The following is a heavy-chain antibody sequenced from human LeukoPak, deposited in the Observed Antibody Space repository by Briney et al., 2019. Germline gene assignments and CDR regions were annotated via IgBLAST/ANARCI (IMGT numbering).Heavy chain of an antibody. Sequence: GGSLRLSCAASGFTFSSYGMHWVRQAPGKGLEWVAVIWYDGSNKYYADSVKGRFTISRDNSKNTLYLQMNSLRAEDTAVYYCARDCSDSSSDYYPLGYWGQGTLVTVSS. V-gene: IGHV3-33*01. CDR1: GFTFSSYG. D-gene: IGHD3-22*01. J-gene: IGHJ4*02. CDR2: IWYDGSNK. CDR3: ARDCSDSSSDYYPLGY.